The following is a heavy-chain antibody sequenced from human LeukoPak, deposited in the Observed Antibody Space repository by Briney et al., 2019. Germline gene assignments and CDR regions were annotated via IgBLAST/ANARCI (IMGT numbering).Heavy chain of an antibody. Sequence: SETLSLTCTVSGYSISSGYYWGWIRQPPGKGLEWIGSIYHSGSTYYNPSLKSRVTISVDTSKNQFSLKLSSVTAADTAVYYCARGEYNWFPFTPYYYYYYMDVWGKGTTVTVSS. CDR3: ARGEYNWFPFTPYYYYYYMDV. CDR2: IYHSGST. D-gene: IGHD1-20*01. CDR1: GYSISSGYY. J-gene: IGHJ6*03. V-gene: IGHV4-38-2*02.